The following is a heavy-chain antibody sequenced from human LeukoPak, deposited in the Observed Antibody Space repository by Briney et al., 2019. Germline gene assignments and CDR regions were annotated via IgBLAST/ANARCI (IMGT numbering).Heavy chain of an antibody. V-gene: IGHV3-53*01. Sequence: GGSLRLSCAASGFTVSSNCMSWVRQAPGKGLEWVSVIYSGGSTYYADSVKGRFTISRDNSKNTLYLQMNSLRAEDTAVYYCARGQYYYDSSGYSYYFDYWGQGTLVTVSS. D-gene: IGHD3-22*01. CDR1: GFTVSSNC. CDR3: ARGQYYYDSSGYSYYFDY. CDR2: IYSGGST. J-gene: IGHJ4*02.